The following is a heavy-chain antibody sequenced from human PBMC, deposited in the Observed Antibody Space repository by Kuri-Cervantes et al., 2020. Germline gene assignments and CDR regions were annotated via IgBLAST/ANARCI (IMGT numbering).Heavy chain of an antibody. CDR2: ISSSSSYI. Sequence: GESLKISCAASGFTFSSYWMSWVRQAPGKGLEWVSSISSSSSYIYYADSVKGRFTISRDNAKNSLYLQMNSLRAEDTAVYYCARDHSSSPNAFDIWGQGTMVTVSS. J-gene: IGHJ3*02. CDR1: GFTFSSYW. D-gene: IGHD6-6*01. CDR3: ARDHSSSPNAFDI. V-gene: IGHV3-21*01.